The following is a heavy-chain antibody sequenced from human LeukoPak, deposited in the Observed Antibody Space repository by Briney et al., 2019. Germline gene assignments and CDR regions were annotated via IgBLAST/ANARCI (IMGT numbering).Heavy chain of an antibody. V-gene: IGHV4-34*01. CDR3: ARGRSSAFLIAAAVYYYYGMDV. J-gene: IGHJ6*02. CDR2: INHSGST. CDR1: GVSISSYY. Sequence: PSETLSLTCTVSGVSISSYYWSWIRQPPGKGLEWIGEINHSGSTNYNPSLKSRVTISVDTSKNQFSLKLSSVTAADTAVYYCARGRSSAFLIAAAVYYYYGMDVWGQGTTVTVSS. D-gene: IGHD6-13*01.